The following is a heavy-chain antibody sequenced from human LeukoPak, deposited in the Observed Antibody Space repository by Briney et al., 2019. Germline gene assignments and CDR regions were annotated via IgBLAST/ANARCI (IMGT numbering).Heavy chain of an antibody. D-gene: IGHD5-18*01. CDR2: MNPNSGNT. CDR3: ARGRLGTAKGLVWFDP. V-gene: IGHV1-8*02. Sequence: ASVKVSCKASGYTFTGYYMHWVRQATGQGLEWMGWMNPNSGNTGYAQKFQGRVTMTRNTSISTAYMELSSLRSEDTAVYYCARGRLGTAKGLVWFDPWGQGTLVTVSS. CDR1: GYTFTGYY. J-gene: IGHJ5*02.